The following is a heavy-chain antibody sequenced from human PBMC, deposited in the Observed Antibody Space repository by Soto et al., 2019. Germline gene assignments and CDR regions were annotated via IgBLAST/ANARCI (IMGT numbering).Heavy chain of an antibody. CDR2: IRSKAYGGTT. J-gene: IGHJ4*02. CDR3: STDLRLGKNYHTNPYLDF. Sequence: GGSLRLSCTASGFTFGDYAMSWVRQAPGKGLEWVGFIRSKAYGGTTEYAASVKGRFTISRDDSKNTLFLQMSSLRTEDTAVYYCSTDLRLGKNYHTNPYLDFWGQGTLVTVSS. D-gene: IGHD2-8*01. V-gene: IGHV3-49*04. CDR1: GFTFGDYA.